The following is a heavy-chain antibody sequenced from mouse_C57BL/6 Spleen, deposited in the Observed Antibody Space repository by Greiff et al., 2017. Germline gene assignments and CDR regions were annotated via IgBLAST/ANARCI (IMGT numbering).Heavy chain of an antibody. CDR1: GFSFNTYA. J-gene: IGHJ3*01. CDR3: VRQNYERWFAY. Sequence: DVKLVESGGGLVQPKGSLKLSCAASGFSFNTYAMNWVRQAPGKGLEWVARIRSKSNNYATYYADSVKDRFTISRDDSESMLYLQMNNLKTEDTAMYYCVRQNYERWFAYWGQGTLVTVSA. D-gene: IGHD1-1*01. CDR2: IRSKSNNYAT. V-gene: IGHV10-1*01.